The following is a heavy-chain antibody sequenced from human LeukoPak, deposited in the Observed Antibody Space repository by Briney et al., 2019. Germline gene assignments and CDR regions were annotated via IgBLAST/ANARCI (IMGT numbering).Heavy chain of an antibody. CDR1: GYTFTSYG. J-gene: IGHJ5*02. V-gene: IGHV1-18*04. Sequence: ASVKVSCKASGYTFTSYGISWVRQAPGQGLEWMGWISAYNGNTNYAQKLQGRVTMTTDTSTSTAYMELRSLRSDDTAVYYCARDEDIVVVPAATGGGNWFDPWGQGILVTVSS. CDR2: ISAYNGNT. CDR3: ARDEDIVVVPAATGGGNWFDP. D-gene: IGHD2-2*01.